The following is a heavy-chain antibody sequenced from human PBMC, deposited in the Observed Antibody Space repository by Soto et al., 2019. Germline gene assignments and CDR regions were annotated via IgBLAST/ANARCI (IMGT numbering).Heavy chain of an antibody. J-gene: IGHJ4*02. CDR2: ISAYNGNT. CDR3: ARVRITMIVVPQYYFDY. V-gene: IGHV1-18*01. Sequence: ASVEVSCKASGYTFTSYGISWVRQAPGQGLEWMGWISAYNGNTNYAQKLQGRVTMTTDTSTSTAYMELRSLRSDDTAVYYCARVRITMIVVPQYYFDYWGQGTLVTVSS. CDR1: GYTFTSYG. D-gene: IGHD3-22*01.